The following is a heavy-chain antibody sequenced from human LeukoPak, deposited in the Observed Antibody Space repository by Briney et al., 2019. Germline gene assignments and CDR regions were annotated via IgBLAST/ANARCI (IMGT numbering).Heavy chain of an antibody. CDR2: INPSSGGT. CDR3: ARVEPIRPRGGRLDHDAFDI. V-gene: IGHV1-2*02. J-gene: IGHJ3*02. Sequence: ASVKVSCKAPGYTFTGYYVHWVRQAPGQGLEWMGWINPSSGGTNYAQKFQGRVTMTRDTSISTAYMELSRLRSDDTAVYYCARVEPIRPRGGRLDHDAFDIWGQGTMVTVSS. CDR1: GYTFTGYY. D-gene: IGHD1-14*01.